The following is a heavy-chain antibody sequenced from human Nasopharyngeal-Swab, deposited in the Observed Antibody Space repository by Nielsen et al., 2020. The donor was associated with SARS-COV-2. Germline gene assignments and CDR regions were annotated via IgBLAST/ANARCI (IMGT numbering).Heavy chain of an antibody. J-gene: IGHJ6*02. CDR3: ASRASLWFGERYYYGMDV. CDR1: GFTFSSYA. CDR2: ISGSGGST. D-gene: IGHD3-10*01. Sequence: GESLKISCAASGFTFSSYAMSWVRQAPGKGPEWVSAISGSGGSTYYADSVKGRFTISRDNSKNTLYLQMNSLRAEDTAVYYCASRASLWFGERYYYGMDVWGQGTTVTVSS. V-gene: IGHV3-23*01.